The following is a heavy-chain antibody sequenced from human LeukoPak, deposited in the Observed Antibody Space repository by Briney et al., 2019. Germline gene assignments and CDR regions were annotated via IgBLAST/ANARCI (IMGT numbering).Heavy chain of an antibody. D-gene: IGHD5-18*01. CDR2: ISGSGGST. CDR3: AKDAGYSYGYEYFDY. J-gene: IGHJ4*02. CDR1: GLTFSSYA. V-gene: IGHV3-23*01. Sequence: GGSLRLSCAASGLTFSSYAMSWVRQAPGKGLEWVSAISGSGGSTYYAGSVKGRFTISRDNSKNTLYLQMNSLRAEDTAVYYCAKDAGYSYGYEYFDYWGQGTLVTVSS.